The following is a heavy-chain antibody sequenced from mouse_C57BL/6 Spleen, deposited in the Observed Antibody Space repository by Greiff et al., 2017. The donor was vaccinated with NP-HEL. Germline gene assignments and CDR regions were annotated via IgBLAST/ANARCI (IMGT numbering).Heavy chain of an antibody. CDR3: TREGLQRRFAD. J-gene: IGHJ3*01. CDR1: GYTFTDYY. D-gene: IGHD1-1*01. V-gene: IGHV1-19*01. Sequence: EVQLQQSGPVLVKPGASVKMSCKASGYTFTDYYMNWVKQSHGKSLEWIGVINPYNGGTSYNQKFKGKATLTVDKSSSTAYMELNSLTSEDSAVYYCTREGLQRRFADWGQGTLVTVSA. CDR2: INPYNGGT.